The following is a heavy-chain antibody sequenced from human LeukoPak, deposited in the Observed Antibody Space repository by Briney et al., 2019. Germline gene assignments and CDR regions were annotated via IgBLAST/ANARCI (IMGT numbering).Heavy chain of an antibody. J-gene: IGHJ4*02. CDR1: GGSISSGDYY. CDR3: ARGRFFTY. V-gene: IGHV4-30-4*01. CDR2: INHSGST. Sequence: SQTLSLTCTVSGGSISSGDYYWSWIRQPPGKGLEWIGEINHSGSTNYNPSLKSRVTISVDTSKNQFSLKLSSVTAADTAVYYCARGRFFTYWGQGTLVTVSS. D-gene: IGHD3-16*01.